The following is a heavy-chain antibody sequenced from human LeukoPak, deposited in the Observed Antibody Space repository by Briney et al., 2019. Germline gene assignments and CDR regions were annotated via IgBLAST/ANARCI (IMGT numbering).Heavy chain of an antibody. CDR1: GFTFSSYS. J-gene: IGHJ4*02. V-gene: IGHV3-21*01. D-gene: IGHD6-19*01. CDR3: ARDARGWQTFFDY. Sequence: GGSLRLSCAASGFTFSSYSMNWVRQAPGKGLEWVSSISSSSSYIYYADSVKGRFTISRDNAKNSLYLQMNSLRDEDTAVYYCARDARGWQTFFDYWGQGTLVTVSS. CDR2: ISSSSSYI.